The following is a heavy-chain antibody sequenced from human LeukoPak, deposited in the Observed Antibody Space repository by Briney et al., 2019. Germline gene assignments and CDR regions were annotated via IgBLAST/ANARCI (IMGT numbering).Heavy chain of an antibody. CDR3: ARDPTPYYDFWSGYYQGNWFDP. V-gene: IGHV1-2*02. J-gene: IGHJ5*02. CDR2: INPNSGGT. D-gene: IGHD3-3*01. CDR1: GYTFTGYY. Sequence: ASVKVSCKASGYTFTGYYMHWVRQAPGQGPEWMGWINPNSGGTNYAQKFQGRVTMTRDTSISTAYMELSRLRSDDTAVYYCARDPTPYYDFWSGYYQGNWFDPWGQGTLVTVSS.